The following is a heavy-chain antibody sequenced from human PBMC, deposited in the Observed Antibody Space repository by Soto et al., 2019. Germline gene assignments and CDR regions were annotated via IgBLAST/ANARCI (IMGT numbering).Heavy chain of an antibody. CDR3: ARRTAAPALEALDL. CDR2: INPKSGGT. Sequence: ASVKVSCKASGYSFTDYHIHWVRQAPGQGLEWLGRINPKSGGTSTAQKFQGWVTMTTDTSISTASMELTRLTSDDTAIYYCARRTAAPALEALDLWGQGTKVTVSS. V-gene: IGHV1-2*04. CDR1: GYSFTDYH. D-gene: IGHD6-13*01. J-gene: IGHJ3*01.